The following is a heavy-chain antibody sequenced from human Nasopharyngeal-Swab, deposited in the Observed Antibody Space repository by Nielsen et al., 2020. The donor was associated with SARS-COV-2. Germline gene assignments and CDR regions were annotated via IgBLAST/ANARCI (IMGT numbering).Heavy chain of an antibody. Sequence: WVRQAPGQGLEWMGIINPSGGSTSYAQKFQGRATTTRDTSTSTVYMELSSLRSEDTAVYYCARDYDFWSGYYTGCAFDIWGQGTMVTVSS. J-gene: IGHJ3*02. CDR3: ARDYDFWSGYYTGCAFDI. V-gene: IGHV1-46*01. CDR2: INPSGGST. D-gene: IGHD3-3*01.